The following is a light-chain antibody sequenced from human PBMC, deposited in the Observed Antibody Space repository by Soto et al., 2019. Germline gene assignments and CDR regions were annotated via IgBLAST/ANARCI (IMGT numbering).Light chain of an antibody. J-gene: IGKJ5*01. V-gene: IGKV3-15*01. CDR3: QQYSNWPLIT. Sequence: EIVMTQSPGTLSVSPGERATLSCRASQSVTTNLAWYQQKPGQAPRLLIYGASIRATGIPARFSGSGSGTEFTLTISSLQSEDFAVYLCQQYSNWPLITFGQGTRLEI. CDR2: GAS. CDR1: QSVTTN.